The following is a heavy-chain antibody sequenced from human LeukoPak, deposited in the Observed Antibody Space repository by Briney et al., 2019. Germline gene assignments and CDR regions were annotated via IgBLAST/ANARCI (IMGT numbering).Heavy chain of an antibody. CDR2: INHSGST. V-gene: IGHV4-34*01. CDR1: GGSFSGYY. D-gene: IGHD2-2*01. CDR3: ARGPHCSSTSCPSDDYYYYMDV. Sequence: SETLSLTCAVYGGSFSGYYWSWIRQPPGKGLEWMGEINHSGSTNYNPSLKSRVTISVDTSKNQFSLKLSSVTAADAAVYYCARGPHCSSTSCPSDDYYYYMDVWGKGTTVTVSS. J-gene: IGHJ6*03.